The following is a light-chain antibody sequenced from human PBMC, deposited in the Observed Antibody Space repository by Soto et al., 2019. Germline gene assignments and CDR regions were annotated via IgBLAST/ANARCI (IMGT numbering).Light chain of an antibody. CDR2: GNS. Sequence: QSVLTQPPSVSGAPGQRVTISCTGSSSNIGAGYDVHWYQQLPGTAPKLLIYGNSNRPSGVPDRFSGSKSGTSASLAITGLQAEDEADYYCQSYDSSLSWGLFGGGTKLTVL. V-gene: IGLV1-40*01. CDR3: QSYDSSLSWGL. CDR1: SSNIGAGYD. J-gene: IGLJ2*01.